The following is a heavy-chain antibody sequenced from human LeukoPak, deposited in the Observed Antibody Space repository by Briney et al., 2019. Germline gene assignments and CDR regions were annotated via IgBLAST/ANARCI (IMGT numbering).Heavy chain of an antibody. CDR3: ARGRVGATYFDY. CDR2: ISSSGSTI. V-gene: IGHV3-11*01. J-gene: IGHJ4*02. Sequence: GGSQRLLCAASGFTYSDYYMSWIRRAPGEGLEWVSYISSSGSTIYYADSVKGRFTISRDNAKNSLYLQMNSLRAEDTAVYYCARGRVGATYFDYWGQGTLVTVSS. CDR1: GFTYSDYY. D-gene: IGHD1-26*01.